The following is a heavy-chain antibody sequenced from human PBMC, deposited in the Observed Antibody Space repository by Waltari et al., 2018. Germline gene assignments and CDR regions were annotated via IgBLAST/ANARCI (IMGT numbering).Heavy chain of an antibody. CDR3: TTPAGVRAVPY. V-gene: IGHV3-15*01. CDR2: IKSKTDGGTT. J-gene: IGHJ4*02. Sequence: EVQLVESGGGLVKPGGSLRLSCAASGSTCSNAWMSWVRQAPGKGLEWVGRIKSKTDGGTTDYAAPVKGRFTISRDDSKNTLYLQMNSLKTEDTAVYYCTTPAGVRAVPYWGQGTLVTVSS. CDR1: GSTCSNAW. D-gene: IGHD1-1*01.